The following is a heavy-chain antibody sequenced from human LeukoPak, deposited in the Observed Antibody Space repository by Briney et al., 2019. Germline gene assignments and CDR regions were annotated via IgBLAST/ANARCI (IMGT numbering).Heavy chain of an antibody. CDR3: ARGRWSQQDFDY. V-gene: IGHV3-21*01. J-gene: IGHJ4*02. CDR1: GFTFSNYW. D-gene: IGHD5-24*01. Sequence: PGGSLRLSCAVSGFTFSNYWMNWVRQAPGKGLKWVSSIGISSSYIYYADSVKGRFTISRDNAKNSLYLQMNSLRAEDTAVYYCARGRWSQQDFDYWGQGTLVTVSS. CDR2: IGISSSYI.